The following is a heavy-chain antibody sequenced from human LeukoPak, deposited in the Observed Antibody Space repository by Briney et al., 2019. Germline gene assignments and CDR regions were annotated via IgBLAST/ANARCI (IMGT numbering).Heavy chain of an antibody. CDR3: ARDYSIAASGTAVILDWFDP. D-gene: IGHD6-13*01. V-gene: IGHV1-18*01. CDR1: GYTFTSYG. Sequence: GASVKVSCKASGYTFTSYGISWVRQAPGQGLEWMGWISAYNGNTNYAQKLQGRVTMTTDTSTSTAYMELRSLRSDDTAVYYCARDYSIAASGTAVILDWFDPWGQGTLVTVSS. J-gene: IGHJ5*02. CDR2: ISAYNGNT.